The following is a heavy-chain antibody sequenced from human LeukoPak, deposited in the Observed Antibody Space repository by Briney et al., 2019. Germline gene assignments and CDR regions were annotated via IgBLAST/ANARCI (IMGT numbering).Heavy chain of an antibody. J-gene: IGHJ4*02. Sequence: GGSLRLSCAAPGFTFSSYAMSWVRQAPGKGLEWVSGINWSGGSTGYADPLRGRFTISRDNAKNSLYLQMDSLRAEDTALYYCARAPITSPFYFDYWGQGTLVTVSS. V-gene: IGHV3-20*04. CDR2: INWSGGST. CDR3: ARAPITSPFYFDY. D-gene: IGHD2-2*01. CDR1: GFTFSSYA.